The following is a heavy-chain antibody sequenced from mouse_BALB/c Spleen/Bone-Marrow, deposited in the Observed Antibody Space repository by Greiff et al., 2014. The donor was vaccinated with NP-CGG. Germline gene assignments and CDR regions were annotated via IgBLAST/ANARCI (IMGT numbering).Heavy chain of an antibody. V-gene: IGHV5-4*02. CDR1: GFTFSDFY. CDR2: ISGGGSYI. Sequence: VQLQQSGGGLVKPGGSLKLSCAASGFTFSDFYMYWVRQTPEKRLEWVATISGGGSYIYYPDSVKGRFTISRDDAKNNLYLQMSSLKSEDTAMYYCTRDRGVQGYAMDYWGQGTSVTVSS. CDR3: TRDRGVQGYAMDY. J-gene: IGHJ4*01. D-gene: IGHD2-14*01.